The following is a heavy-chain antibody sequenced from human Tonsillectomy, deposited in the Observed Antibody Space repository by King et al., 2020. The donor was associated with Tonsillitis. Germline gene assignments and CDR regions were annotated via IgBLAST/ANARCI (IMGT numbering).Heavy chain of an antibody. CDR2: INHSGST. CDR1: GGSFSGYY. D-gene: IGHD2-2*01. Sequence: VQLQQWGAGLLKPSETLSLTCAVYGGSFSGYYWSWIRQPPGKGLEWIGEINHSGSTNYNPSLKSRFTISVDTSKNQFSLKLSSVTAADTAVYYCARGNRYCSSTSCFTGDGYYYYMDVWGKGTTVTVSS. J-gene: IGHJ6*03. CDR3: ARGNRYCSSTSCFTGDGYYYYMDV. V-gene: IGHV4-34*01.